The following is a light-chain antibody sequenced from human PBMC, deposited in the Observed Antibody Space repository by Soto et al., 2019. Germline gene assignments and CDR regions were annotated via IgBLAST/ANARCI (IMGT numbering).Light chain of an antibody. Sequence: QSALTQPPSASGSPGQSVTISCTGTISDIGNYIYVSWYQQYPGKAPKLILYEVTKRPPGVPDRFSGSKSGNTASLTVSGLQPEDEGPYSCSSYAGSNSYVFGTGTKLTVL. CDR1: ISDIGNYIY. J-gene: IGLJ1*01. V-gene: IGLV2-8*01. CDR2: EVT. CDR3: SSYAGSNSYV.